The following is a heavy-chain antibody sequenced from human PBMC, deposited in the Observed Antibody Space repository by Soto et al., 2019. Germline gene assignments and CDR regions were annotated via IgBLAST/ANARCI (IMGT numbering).Heavy chain of an antibody. J-gene: IGHJ5*02. CDR1: GGTFTNYV. CDR3: ARGRSSPNFDP. CDR2: LIPIFGAA. Sequence: QVQLVQSGAEVRKPGSSVKVSCKISGGTFTNYVISWLRQAPGQGLEWMGGLIPIFGAANLAQKFQGRVTITTDESTSTVNMEWSSLTSEDTAVYDCARGRSSPNFDPWGQGTRVTVSS. V-gene: IGHV1-69*01. D-gene: IGHD6-6*01.